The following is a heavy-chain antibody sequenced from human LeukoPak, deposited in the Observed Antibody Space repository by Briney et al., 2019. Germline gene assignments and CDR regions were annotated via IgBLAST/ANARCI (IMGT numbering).Heavy chain of an antibody. CDR2: IYYSGST. CDR1: GGSFSGYY. D-gene: IGHD3-16*02. Sequence: PSETLSLTCAVYGGSFSGYYWSWIRQPPGKGLEWIGYIYYSGSTNYNPSLESRVTISVDTSKNQFSLKLSSVTAADTAVYYCARAGRLGELSLSPLDYWGQGTLVTVSS. J-gene: IGHJ4*02. V-gene: IGHV4-59*01. CDR3: ARAGRLGELSLSPLDY.